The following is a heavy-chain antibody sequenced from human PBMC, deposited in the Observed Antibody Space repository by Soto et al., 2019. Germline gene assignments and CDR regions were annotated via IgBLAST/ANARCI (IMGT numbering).Heavy chain of an antibody. Sequence: GSLRLSCAASGFTFSKSAMSWVRQAPGKGLGWVAAINGRGIFIHYADSVKGRFTISRDNSKNTLFLQMSSLRAEDTALYYCAKGGYSQEHIDSCGLGTLVTVSS. D-gene: IGHD5-18*01. CDR2: INGRGIFI. CDR3: AKGGYSQEHIDS. J-gene: IGHJ4*02. V-gene: IGHV3-23*01. CDR1: GFTFSKSA.